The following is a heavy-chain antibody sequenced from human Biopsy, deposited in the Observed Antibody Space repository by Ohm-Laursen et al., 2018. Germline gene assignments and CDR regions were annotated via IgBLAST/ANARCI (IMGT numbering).Heavy chain of an antibody. Sequence: VASVKVSCKASGYNFPTHYMHWVRQAPGQGLEWMAMINPRSGSTFYAQNFQARVSLTEDTSTDTAYMELRSLRSEDTAVYYCAADINVWNVNYWGQGTQVTVSS. J-gene: IGHJ4*02. CDR2: INPRSGST. D-gene: IGHD1-1*01. CDR1: GYNFPTHY. CDR3: AADINVWNVNY. V-gene: IGHV1-46*01.